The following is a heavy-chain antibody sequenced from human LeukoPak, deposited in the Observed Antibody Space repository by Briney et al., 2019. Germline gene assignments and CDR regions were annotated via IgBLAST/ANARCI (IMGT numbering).Heavy chain of an antibody. CDR3: VREKWELYRGFDY. CDR2: ISSSSSYI. D-gene: IGHD1-26*01. CDR1: GFTFSTYS. Sequence: GESLRLSCAASGFTFSTYSIIWVRHAPGGGLDWVSSISSSSSYIYYADSVKGRFTISRDNAKNSLYLQMNSLTAEDTAVYYRVREKWELYRGFDYWGQGTLVTVSS. V-gene: IGHV3-21*01. J-gene: IGHJ4*02.